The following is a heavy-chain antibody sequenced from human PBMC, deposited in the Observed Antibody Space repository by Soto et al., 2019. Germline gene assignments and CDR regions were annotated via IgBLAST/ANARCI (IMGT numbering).Heavy chain of an antibody. D-gene: IGHD6-13*01. CDR1: GYTLTELS. CDR3: ATDPGGIAAAGY. V-gene: IGHV1-24*01. CDR2: FDPEDGET. J-gene: IGHJ4*02. Sequence: ASVKVSCKVSGYTLTELSMHWVRQAPGKGLQWMGGFDPEDGETIYAQKFQGRVTMTEDTYTDTAYMELSSLRSEDTAVYYCATDPGGIAAAGYWGQGTLVTVAS.